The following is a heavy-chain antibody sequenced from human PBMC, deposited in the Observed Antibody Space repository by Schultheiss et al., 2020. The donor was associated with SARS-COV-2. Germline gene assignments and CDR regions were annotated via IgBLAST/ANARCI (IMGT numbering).Heavy chain of an antibody. D-gene: IGHD6-13*01. CDR2: IPYDGSST. CDR1: GFTFSSYA. V-gene: IGHV3-30*18. CDR3: AKASKRYSSSWYGSGGEFDP. J-gene: IGHJ5*02. Sequence: GGSLRLSCAASGFTFSSYAMHWVRQAPGKGLEWVAVIPYDGSSTYYADSVKGRFTISRDNSKNTLYLHINSLRDEDTALYYCAKASKRYSSSWYGSGGEFDPWGQGTLVTVSS.